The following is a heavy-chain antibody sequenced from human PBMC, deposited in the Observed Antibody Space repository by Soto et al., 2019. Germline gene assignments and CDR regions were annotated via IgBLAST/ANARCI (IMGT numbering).Heavy chain of an antibody. V-gene: IGHV1-18*01. CDR1: GYPFISNR. D-gene: IGHD6-19*01. CDR2: ISPHNGNA. J-gene: IGHJ4*02. CDR3: ARDRSGWYDF. Sequence: QVRLVQSGAEVKKPGASVKVSCKASGYPFISNRLSWVRKAPGQGLEWMGWISPHNGNAKYGQKFQDRVTMTADTSTSTVYMELRSLTSDDTAVFYCARDRSGWYDFCGQGTLVTVSA.